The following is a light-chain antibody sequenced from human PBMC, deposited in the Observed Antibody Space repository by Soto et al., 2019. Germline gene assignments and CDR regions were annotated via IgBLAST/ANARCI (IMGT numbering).Light chain of an antibody. Sequence: EIVLTQSPATLSLSPGERATLSCRASQSVSSYLAWYQLKPGQAPRLLLYDASNRATGIPARFSGSGSGTDFTLTSGRLVLDDVAVYYCQRRSNRPTITLGQGTRREMK. J-gene: IGKJ5*01. CDR3: QRRSNRPTIT. CDR1: QSVSSY. CDR2: DAS. V-gene: IGKV3-11*01.